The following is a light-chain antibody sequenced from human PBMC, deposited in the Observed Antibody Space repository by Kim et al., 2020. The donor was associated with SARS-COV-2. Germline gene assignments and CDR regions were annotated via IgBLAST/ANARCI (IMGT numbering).Light chain of an antibody. CDR1: SSNVGAGYD. J-gene: IGLJ1*01. CDR2: GNN. CDR3: QSYDSSLSAYV. Sequence: RVTISCTRSSSNVGAGYDVHWYQQLPGTAPKLIIYGNNNRPSGVPDRFSGSKSGTSASLAITGLQAEDEADYYCQSYDSSLSAYVFGTGTKVTVL. V-gene: IGLV1-40*01.